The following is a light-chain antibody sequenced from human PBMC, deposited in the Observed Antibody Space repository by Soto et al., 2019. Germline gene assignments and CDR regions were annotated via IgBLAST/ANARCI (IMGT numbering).Light chain of an antibody. CDR1: QSVLYSSNNKNY. V-gene: IGKV4-1*01. J-gene: IGKJ1*01. Sequence: DIVMTQSPDSLAVSLGERATINCKSSQSVLYSSNNKNYLAWYQQKPGQPPKLLIYWASTRESGVPDRFSGSGSGTDFTLTISSLQAEDVAVYCCQQYYITPWTFGQGTKVEIK. CDR3: QQYYITPWT. CDR2: WAS.